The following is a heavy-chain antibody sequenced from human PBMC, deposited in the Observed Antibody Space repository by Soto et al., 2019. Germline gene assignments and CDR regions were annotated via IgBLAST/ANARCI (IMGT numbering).Heavy chain of an antibody. V-gene: IGHV3-49*03. CDR1: GFTFCQYA. Sequence: GGSLRLSCRGSGFTFCQYAMSCFRKAPGKGLEWVGFIRSKPYGVTAEYAASVKGRSTISRDDSKSIAYLQMNSLTTEDTAVYYCARGIWEMATIRPENYWGQGTPVTVSS. J-gene: IGHJ4*02. CDR2: IRSKPYGVTA. CDR3: ARGIWEMATIRPENY. D-gene: IGHD5-12*01.